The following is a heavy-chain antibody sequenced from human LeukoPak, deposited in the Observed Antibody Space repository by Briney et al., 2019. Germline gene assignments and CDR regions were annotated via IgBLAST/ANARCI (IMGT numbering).Heavy chain of an antibody. V-gene: IGHV1-46*01. J-gene: IGHJ4*02. Sequence: ASVKVSCKASGYTFTNYYMHWVRQAPGQGLEWMGVINPSGGGTTYAQKFQGRVTITADESTSTAYMELSSLRSEDTAVYYCASLGGGSTVTTYLNYWGQGTLVTVSS. CDR2: INPSGGGT. D-gene: IGHD4-17*01. CDR3: ASLGGGSTVTTYLNY. CDR1: GYTFTNYY.